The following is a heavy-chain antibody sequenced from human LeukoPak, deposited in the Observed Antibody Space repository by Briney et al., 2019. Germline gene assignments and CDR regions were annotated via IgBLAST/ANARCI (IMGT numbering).Heavy chain of an antibody. V-gene: IGHV3-21*01. CDR1: GFTFSSYS. CDR3: ASFGGTTGTSTGYYYYMDV. CDR2: ISSSSSYI. J-gene: IGHJ6*03. D-gene: IGHD1-1*01. Sequence: PGGSLRLSCAASGFTFSSYSMNWVRQAPGKGLEWVSSISSSSSYIYYADSVKGRFTISRDNAKNSLYLQMNSLRAEDTAVYYCASFGGTTGTSTGYYYYMDVWGKGTTVTVSS.